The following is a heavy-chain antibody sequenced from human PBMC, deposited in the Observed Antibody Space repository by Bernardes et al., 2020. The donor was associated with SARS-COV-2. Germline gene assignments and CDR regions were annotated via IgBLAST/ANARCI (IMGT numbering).Heavy chain of an antibody. J-gene: IGHJ5*02. V-gene: IGHV4-39*01. CDR1: GDSISSRTYY. Sequence: EKLSLTCTVSGDSISSRTYYWGWIRQSPGKGLEWIGSVYYTGGTYYNPSLKDRVTISVDTSKNQFSLRLSSLTAADAAVYYCARHPRRLQVSGSWFDPWGQGTLVTVSS. CDR2: VYYTGGT. CDR3: ARHPRRLQVSGSWFDP. D-gene: IGHD1-26*01.